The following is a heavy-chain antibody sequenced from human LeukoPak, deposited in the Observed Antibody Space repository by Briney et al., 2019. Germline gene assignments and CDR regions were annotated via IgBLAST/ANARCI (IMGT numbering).Heavy chain of an antibody. Sequence: SETLSLTCAVSGGSISSGGYSWSWLRQPPGTGLEWIGYIYHSGSTYYNPSLKSRVTISVDTSKNQFSLKLSSVTAADTAVYYCARLLNYDFRYFDYWGQGTLVTVSS. CDR1: GGSISSGGYS. CDR3: ARLLNYDFRYFDY. D-gene: IGHD3-3*01. J-gene: IGHJ4*02. V-gene: IGHV4-30-2*01. CDR2: IYHSGST.